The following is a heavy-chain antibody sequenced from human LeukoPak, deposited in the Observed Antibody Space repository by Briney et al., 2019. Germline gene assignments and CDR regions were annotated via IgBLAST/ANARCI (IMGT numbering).Heavy chain of an antibody. Sequence: SETLSLTCAVYGGSFSGYYWSWIRQLPGKGLEWIGEINHSGSTNYNPSLKSRVTISVDTSKNQFSLKLSSVTAADTAVYYCASVDYYDGSGLIWGQGTMVTVSS. V-gene: IGHV4-34*01. CDR2: INHSGST. D-gene: IGHD3-22*01. CDR3: ASVDYYDGSGLI. CDR1: GGSFSGYY. J-gene: IGHJ3*02.